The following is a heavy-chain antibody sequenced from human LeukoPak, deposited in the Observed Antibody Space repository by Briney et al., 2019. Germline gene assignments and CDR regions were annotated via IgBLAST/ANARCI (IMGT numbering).Heavy chain of an antibody. CDR1: GGSISSGVYS. J-gene: IGHJ4*02. Sequence: TSETLSLTCTVSGGSISSGVYSWNWIRQHPGEVLEWIGYIYHSGSTYYNPSLKSRVSISIDTSKNQFSLELSSVTAADTAVYYCARREGRGGPSDYWGQGTLVTVSS. V-gene: IGHV4-31*03. CDR3: ARREGRGGPSDY. CDR2: IYHSGST. D-gene: IGHD3-10*01.